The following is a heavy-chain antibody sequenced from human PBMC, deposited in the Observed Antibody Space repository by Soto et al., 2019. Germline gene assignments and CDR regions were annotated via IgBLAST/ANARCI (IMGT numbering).Heavy chain of an antibody. Sequence: PSETLSLTCAVYGGSFSGYYWSWIRQPPGKGLEWIGEINHSGSTNYNPSLKSRVTISVDTSKNQFSLKLCSVTAADTAVYYCASRNMVRGVKGYGMDVWGQGTTVTVSS. CDR3: ASRNMVRGVKGYGMDV. J-gene: IGHJ6*02. CDR1: GGSFSGYY. CDR2: INHSGST. D-gene: IGHD3-10*01. V-gene: IGHV4-34*01.